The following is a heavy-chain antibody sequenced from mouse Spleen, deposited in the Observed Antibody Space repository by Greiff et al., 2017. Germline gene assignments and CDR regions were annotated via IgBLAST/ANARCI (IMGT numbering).Heavy chain of an antibody. J-gene: IGHJ4*01. CDR2: IYPGDGDT. V-gene: IGHV1-82*01. CDR1: GYAFSSYW. Sequence: VQLQQSGPELVKPGASVKISCKASGYAFSSYWMNWVKQRPGKGLEWIGRIYPGDGDTNYTGKFKGKATLTADKSSSTAYMQLSSLTSEDSAVYFCARLSPITTVVQGAIDYWGQGTSVTFSS. D-gene: IGHD1-1*01. CDR3: ARLSPITTVVQGAIDY.